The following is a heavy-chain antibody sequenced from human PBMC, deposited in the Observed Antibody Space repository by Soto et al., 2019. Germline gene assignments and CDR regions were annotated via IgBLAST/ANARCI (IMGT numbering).Heavy chain of an antibody. CDR1: GFSLSTSGVG. Sequence: QITLKESGPTLVKPTQTLTLTCTFSGFSLSTSGVGVGWIRQPPGKALEWLALIYWDDDKRYSPSLKSRLTSTKDPSQTPAGLTRTNMGPVDTATYYCARLVYSYGYAVDYWGQGTLVTVSS. V-gene: IGHV2-5*02. D-gene: IGHD5-18*01. J-gene: IGHJ4*02. CDR2: IYWDDDK. CDR3: ARLVYSYGYAVDY.